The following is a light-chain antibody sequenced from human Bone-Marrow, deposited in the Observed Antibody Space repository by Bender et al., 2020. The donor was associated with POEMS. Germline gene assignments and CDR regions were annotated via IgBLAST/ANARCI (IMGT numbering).Light chain of an antibody. CDR1: SSNIGNHG. J-gene: IGLJ3*02. V-gene: IGLV1-36*01. CDR3: SAWADSLSGWV. Sequence: QSVVTQPPSLSEAPRQRVTISCSGSSSNIGNHGVNWYQQPPGEAPKLLIYYDDLLPPGVFDRFAASKSGTSASLAMKELKAEEGARYYGSAWADSLSGWVFGGGTKLTGL. CDR2: YDD.